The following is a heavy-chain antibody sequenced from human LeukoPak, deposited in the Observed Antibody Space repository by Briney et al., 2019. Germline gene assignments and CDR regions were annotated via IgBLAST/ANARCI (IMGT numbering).Heavy chain of an antibody. CDR3: ARDGRVGYYFLRKYYGMDV. Sequence: PGGSLRLSCVASGFTFGKYWMSWVRQAPGKGLEWVANIKQDGSEKYYVDSVKGRFTISRDNAKNSLYLQMNSLRAEDTAVYYCARDGRVGYYFLRKYYGMDVWGQGTTVTVSS. J-gene: IGHJ6*02. CDR1: GFTFGKYW. D-gene: IGHD3-3*01. CDR2: IKQDGSEK. V-gene: IGHV3-7*03.